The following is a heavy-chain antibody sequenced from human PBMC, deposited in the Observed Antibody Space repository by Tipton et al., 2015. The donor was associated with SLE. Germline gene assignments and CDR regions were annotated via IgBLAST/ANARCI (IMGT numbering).Heavy chain of an antibody. D-gene: IGHD3-22*01. CDR1: GGSFSGYY. J-gene: IGHJ4*02. CDR3: ARGGYYYDSSGQFDY. V-gene: IGHV4-34*01. CDR2: INYSGST. Sequence: TLSLTCAAYGGSFSGYYWSWVRQPPGKGLEWIGEINYSGSTNYNPSLKSRVTISIDTSKNQFSLKLSSVTAADTSVHYCARGGYYYDSSGQFDYWGQGTLVTVSS.